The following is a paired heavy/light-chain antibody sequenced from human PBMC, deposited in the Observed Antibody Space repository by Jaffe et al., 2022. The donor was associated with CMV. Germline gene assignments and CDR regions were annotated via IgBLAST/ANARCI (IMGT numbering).Light chain of an antibody. Sequence: QSLLTQPPSMSGAPGQRVTISCTGSSSNIGANYDVHWYQQLPGTAPKLLIYGNTNRPSGVPDRFSGSKSGTSASLAITGLQAEDEADYYCQSYDSSLGVWMFGGGTKLTVL. J-gene: IGLJ3*02. CDR3: QSYDSSLGVWM. V-gene: IGLV1-40*01. CDR2: GNT. CDR1: SSNIGANYD.
Heavy chain of an antibody. Sequence: QITLKESGPTLVKPTQTLTLTCTFSGFSLSTSGVSVGWIRQPPGKALEWLALIYGDGDKRFSPSLRSRLSITKDTSKNQVVLTVTNMDPVDTATYYCAHRLSPPSPWSFGVVIRGRAEMPRHPSDAFDIWGQGTMVTVSA. CDR3: AHRLSPPSPWSFGVVIRGRAEMPRHPSDAFDI. CDR1: GFSLSTSGVS. CDR2: IYGDGDK. V-gene: IGHV2-5*02. J-gene: IGHJ3*02. D-gene: IGHD3-3*01.